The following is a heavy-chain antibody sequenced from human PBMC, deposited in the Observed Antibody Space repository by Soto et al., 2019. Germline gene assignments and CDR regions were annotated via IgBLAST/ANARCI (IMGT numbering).Heavy chain of an antibody. D-gene: IGHD1-26*01. CDR1: GYCFIAYY. J-gene: IGHJ5*02. CDR2: IDPSGGST. V-gene: IGHV1-46*01. CDR3: VRAGGRRLPSNWFDP. Sequence: QVQLLQSGAEVKKPGASVKVSCKASGYCFIAYYIHWVRQAPGQGLEWMGIIDPSGGSTTYAQKFRGRVTMTGDTSTTTVYMEVRSLTSEDTAVYYCVRAGGRRLPSNWFDPWGQGTLVTVSS.